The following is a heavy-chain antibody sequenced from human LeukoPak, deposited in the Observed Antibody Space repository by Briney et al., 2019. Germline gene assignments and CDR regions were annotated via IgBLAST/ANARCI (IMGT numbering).Heavy chain of an antibody. V-gene: IGHV3-30*04. D-gene: IGHD6-13*01. CDR2: ISYDGSNK. CDR3: ARNFGPYSSTWYSEDY. J-gene: IGHJ4*02. Sequence: SGGSLRLSCAASGFTFSSYAMHWVRQAPGKGLEWVAVISYDGSNKYYADSVKGRFTISRDNSKNTLYLQMNSLRVKDTAVYCCARNFGPYSSTWYSEDYWGQGTLVTVSS. CDR1: GFTFSSYA.